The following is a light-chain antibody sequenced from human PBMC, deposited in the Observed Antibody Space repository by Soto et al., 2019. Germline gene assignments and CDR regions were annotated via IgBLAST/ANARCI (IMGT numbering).Light chain of an antibody. J-gene: IGKJ3*01. CDR3: QQYNNWPC. V-gene: IGKV3-15*01. Sequence: EIVMTQSPATLSVSPGERATLSCRASQSVSSNLAWYQQKPGQAPRLLIYGASTRATGIPARFSGSGSGTEFTLTISTLQSEDFAVYYCQQYNNWPCLGPGTKVDIK. CDR2: GAS. CDR1: QSVSSN.